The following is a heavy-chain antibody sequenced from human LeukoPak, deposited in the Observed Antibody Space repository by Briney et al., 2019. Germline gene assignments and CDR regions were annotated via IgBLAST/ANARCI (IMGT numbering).Heavy chain of an antibody. D-gene: IGHD1-26*01. J-gene: IGHJ4*02. V-gene: IGHV1-8*01. CDR3: ARGTSGSYHTY. CDR2: MNPNSGNT. CDR1: GYTFTSYD. Sequence: ASVKVSCKASGYTFTSYDINWVRQATGQGLEWMGWMNPNSGNTGYAQKFQGRVTMTRDTSTSTVYMELSSLRSEDTAVYYCARGTSGSYHTYWGQGTLVTVSS.